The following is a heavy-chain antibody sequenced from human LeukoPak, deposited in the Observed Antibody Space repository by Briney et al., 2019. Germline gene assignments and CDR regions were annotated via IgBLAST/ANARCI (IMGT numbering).Heavy chain of an antibody. Sequence: GGSLRLSCAASGFTFSSYGMHWVRQAPGKGLEWVAVIWYDGSNKYYADSVKGRFTISRDNSKNTLYLQMNSLRAEDTAVYYCAKSEMGRWLQLGPFDYWGQGTLVTVSS. J-gene: IGHJ4*02. CDR2: IWYDGSNK. V-gene: IGHV3-33*06. CDR3: AKSEMGRWLQLGPFDY. D-gene: IGHD5-24*01. CDR1: GFTFSSYG.